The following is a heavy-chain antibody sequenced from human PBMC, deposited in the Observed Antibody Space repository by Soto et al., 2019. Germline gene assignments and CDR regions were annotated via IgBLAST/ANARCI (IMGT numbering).Heavy chain of an antibody. Sequence: ASVKVSCKASGYTFTSYGISWVRQAPGQGLEWMGWISAYNGNTNYAQKLQGRVTMTTGTSTSTAYMELRSLRSDDTAVYYCASGPALYGSFDYWGQGTLVTVSS. CDR3: ASGPALYGSFDY. J-gene: IGHJ4*02. CDR2: ISAYNGNT. D-gene: IGHD3-10*01. CDR1: GYTFTSYG. V-gene: IGHV1-18*04.